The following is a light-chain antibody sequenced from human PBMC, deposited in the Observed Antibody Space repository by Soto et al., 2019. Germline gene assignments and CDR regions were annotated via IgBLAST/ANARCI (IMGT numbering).Light chain of an antibody. CDR1: QGIGSY. CDR2: GAS. Sequence: DIQMTQSPSSVSASVGDRVTITCRASQGIGSYLAWYQQKPGSAPKLLIYGASTLQTGVPSRFSGSGSGRDFTLTISSLQPEDFATYYCQQANRFLTFGPGTKVDIK. V-gene: IGKV1-12*01. CDR3: QQANRFLT. J-gene: IGKJ3*01.